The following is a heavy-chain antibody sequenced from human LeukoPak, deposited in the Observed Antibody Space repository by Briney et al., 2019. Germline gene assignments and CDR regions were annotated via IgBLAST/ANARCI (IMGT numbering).Heavy chain of an antibody. CDR3: ARDSVYSGSSLDY. CDR2: IYYSGST. V-gene: IGHV4-30-4*07. CDR1: GDSISSGGYS. D-gene: IGHD1-26*01. J-gene: IGHJ4*02. Sequence: SETLSLTCAVSGDSISSGGYSWSWIRQPPGKGLEWIGYIYYSGSTYYNPSLKSRVTISVDTSKNQFSLKLSSVTAADTAVYYCARDSVYSGSSLDYWGQGALVTVSS.